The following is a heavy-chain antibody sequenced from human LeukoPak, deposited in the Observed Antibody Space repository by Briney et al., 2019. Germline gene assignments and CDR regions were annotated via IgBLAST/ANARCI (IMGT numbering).Heavy chain of an antibody. CDR2: IYHSGST. CDR1: GYSISSGYY. D-gene: IGHD3-22*01. Sequence: SETLSLTCTVSGYSISSGYYWGWIRQPPGKGLEWIGSIYHSGSTYYNPSLKSRVTISVDTSKNQFSLKLSSVTAADTAVYYCARNPGDSSGYYYGGADYWGQGTLVTVSS. CDR3: ARNPGDSSGYYYGGADY. V-gene: IGHV4-38-2*02. J-gene: IGHJ4*02.